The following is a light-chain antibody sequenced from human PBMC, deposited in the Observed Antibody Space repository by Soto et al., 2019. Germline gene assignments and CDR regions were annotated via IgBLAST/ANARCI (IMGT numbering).Light chain of an antibody. J-gene: IGLJ2*01. CDR1: SSNIGSNY. CDR3: AAWDDSLSGVV. V-gene: IGLV1-47*02. Sequence: QSVLTQPPSASGTPGQRVTISGSGSSSNIGSNYVYWYQQLSGTAPKLLIYSNNQRPSGVPDRFSGSKSGTSASLAISGLRSEDEADYYCAAWDDSLSGVVFGGGTKLTVL. CDR2: SNN.